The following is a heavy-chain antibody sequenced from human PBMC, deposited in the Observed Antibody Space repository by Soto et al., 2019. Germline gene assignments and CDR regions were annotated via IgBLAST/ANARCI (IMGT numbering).Heavy chain of an antibody. D-gene: IGHD2-15*01. J-gene: IGHJ5*02. Sequence: QVQLVQSGAEVKKPGASVKVSCKASGYTFTTHGISWVRQAPGQGLEWMGWVSGDNGHTNYAQSIQGRVTMTTDTSTNTADMELRSLRSDDTAVYYWARDLGYCRSGTCYREWFDPWGQGTLVTVSS. V-gene: IGHV1-18*01. CDR3: ARDLGYCRSGTCYREWFDP. CDR2: VSGDNGHT. CDR1: GYTFTTHG.